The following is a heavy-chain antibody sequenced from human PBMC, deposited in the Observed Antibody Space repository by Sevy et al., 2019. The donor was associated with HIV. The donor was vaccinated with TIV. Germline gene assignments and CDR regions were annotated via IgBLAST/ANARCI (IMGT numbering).Heavy chain of an antibody. D-gene: IGHD2-2*01. Sequence: ASVKVSCKASGGTFSSYSISWVRQAPGQGLEWMGGITRIFGPSNYAQKFQGRVTITAAESTSTAYMERSSLGSEDTAVYYCAFGGGYQLLANYYFAMDVWGQGTTVTVSS. CDR1: GGTFSSYS. V-gene: IGHV1-69*13. J-gene: IGHJ6*02. CDR2: ITRIFGPS. CDR3: AFGGGYQLLANYYFAMDV.